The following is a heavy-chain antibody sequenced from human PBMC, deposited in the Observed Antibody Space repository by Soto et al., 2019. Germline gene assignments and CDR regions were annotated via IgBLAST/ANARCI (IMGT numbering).Heavy chain of an antibody. D-gene: IGHD6-13*01. CDR3: AREVRGYSSSWVDY. Sequence: EVQLVESGGGLVQPGGSLRLSCAASGFTFSSYSMNWVRQAPGKGLEWVSYISSSSSTIYYADSVKGRFTISRDNAKNSLYLQMNSLRDEDTAVYYCAREVRGYSSSWVDYWGQGTLVTVSS. J-gene: IGHJ4*02. CDR2: ISSSSSTI. CDR1: GFTFSSYS. V-gene: IGHV3-48*02.